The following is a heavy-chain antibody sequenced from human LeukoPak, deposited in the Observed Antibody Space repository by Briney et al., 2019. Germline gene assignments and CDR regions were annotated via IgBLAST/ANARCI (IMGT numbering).Heavy chain of an antibody. CDR1: GFTVSSSY. V-gene: IGHV3-66*01. CDR2: IYSGGST. Sequence: GGSLRLSCAASGFTVSSSYMSWVRQAPGKGLEWVSVIYSGGSTYYADSVKGRFTISTDNAKSSVYLQMNSLRTEDTAVYYCARAYYSSGWYPLFDYWGQGTLVTVSS. J-gene: IGHJ4*02. D-gene: IGHD6-19*01. CDR3: ARAYYSSGWYPLFDY.